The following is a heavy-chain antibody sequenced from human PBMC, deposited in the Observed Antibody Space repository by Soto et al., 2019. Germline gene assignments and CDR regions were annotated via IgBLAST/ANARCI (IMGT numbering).Heavy chain of an antibody. V-gene: IGHV4-31*03. CDR2: IYYSGST. Sequence: PSETLSLTCTVSGGSISSGGYYWSWIRQHPGKGLEWIGYIYYSGSTYYNPSLKSRVTISVDTSKNQFSLKLSSVTAADTAVYYCARVALIRHQGMDVWGQGTTVTVSS. D-gene: IGHD2-21*01. J-gene: IGHJ6*02. CDR1: GGSISSGGYY. CDR3: ARVALIRHQGMDV.